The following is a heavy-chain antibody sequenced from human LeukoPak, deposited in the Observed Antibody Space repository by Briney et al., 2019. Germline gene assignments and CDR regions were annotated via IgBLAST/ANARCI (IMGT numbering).Heavy chain of an antibody. CDR1: GGSISSYY. CDR3: ARGQWELGGYFDY. V-gene: IGHV4-59*01. J-gene: IGHJ4*02. CDR2: IYHSGST. D-gene: IGHD1-26*01. Sequence: SETLSLTCTVSGGSISSYYWSWIRQPPGKGLEWIGYIYHSGSTNYNPSLKSRVTISVDTSKNQFSLKLSSVTAADTAVYYCARGQWELGGYFDYWGQGTLVTVSS.